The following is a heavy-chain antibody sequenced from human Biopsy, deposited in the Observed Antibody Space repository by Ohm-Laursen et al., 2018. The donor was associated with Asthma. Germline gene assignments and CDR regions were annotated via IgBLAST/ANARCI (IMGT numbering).Heavy chain of an antibody. CDR1: GYTFTSYA. CDR3: ASSIAVADSDAFDI. Sequence: GSSVKVSCKSSGYTFTSYAMHWVRQAPGQRLEWMGWINAGNGNTKYSQKFQGRVTITRDTSASTAYMELGSLRSEDTAVYYCASSIAVADSDAFDIWGQGTMVTVSS. D-gene: IGHD6-19*01. V-gene: IGHV1-3*01. J-gene: IGHJ3*02. CDR2: INAGNGNT.